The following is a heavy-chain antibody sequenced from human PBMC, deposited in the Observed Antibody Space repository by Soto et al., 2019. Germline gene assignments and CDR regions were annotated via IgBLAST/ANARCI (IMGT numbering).Heavy chain of an antibody. Sequence: QVQLVQSGAEVKKPGASVKVSCKASGYTFTGYYMHWVRQAPGQGLEWMGWINPNSGGTNHAQKFQGRVTMTRDTSISTAYMELSRLRSDDTAVYYCARGAARWLQSHGWFDPWGQGTLVTVSS. CDR1: GYTFTGYY. J-gene: IGHJ5*02. CDR2: INPNSGGT. D-gene: IGHD5-12*01. CDR3: ARGAARWLQSHGWFDP. V-gene: IGHV1-2*02.